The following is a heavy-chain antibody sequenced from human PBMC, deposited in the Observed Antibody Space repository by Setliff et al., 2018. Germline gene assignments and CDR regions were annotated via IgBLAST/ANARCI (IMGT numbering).Heavy chain of an antibody. CDR3: ARGYYNGRGYYYLPCSFDS. V-gene: IGHV4-61*09. J-gene: IGHJ4*02. CDR1: DGSLYSGNYY. D-gene: IGHD3-10*01. Sequence: SETLSLTCTVSDGSLYSGNYYWTWIRQPAGKALEWIGHLHGTEGTHYNPPLESRVTISRDKSPNQFSLMLRSVTAADTALYYCARGYYNGRGYYYLPCSFDSWGRGIVVTVSS. CDR2: LHGTEGT.